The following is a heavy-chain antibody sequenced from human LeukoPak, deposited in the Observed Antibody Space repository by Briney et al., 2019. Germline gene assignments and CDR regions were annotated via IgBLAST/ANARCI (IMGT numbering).Heavy chain of an antibody. CDR3: AGGAGAYYFDY. Sequence: GSLRLSCAASGFTFNNYWMHWDRQVPGKGLVWVSRINNLGTSTNYADSVRGRFTISRDDAKNTLYLQMNSLRAEDTAVYYCAGGAGAYYFDYWGRGTLVTVSS. CDR2: INNLGTST. CDR1: GFTFNNYW. D-gene: IGHD3-10*01. V-gene: IGHV3-74*01. J-gene: IGHJ4*02.